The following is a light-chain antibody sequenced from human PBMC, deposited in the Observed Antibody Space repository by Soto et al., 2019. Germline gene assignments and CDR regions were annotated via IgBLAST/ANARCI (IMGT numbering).Light chain of an antibody. Sequence: DIQMTQSPSSVSASVGDRVTITCRASQGISTWLAWYQQKPGKAPKLLFYAASTLQSGVPSRFSGSGSGTDFTLTISSLQPDDFATYYCQHYNSYSEAFGQGTKVDIK. CDR3: QHYNSYSEA. V-gene: IGKV1D-16*01. CDR2: AAS. J-gene: IGKJ1*01. CDR1: QGISTW.